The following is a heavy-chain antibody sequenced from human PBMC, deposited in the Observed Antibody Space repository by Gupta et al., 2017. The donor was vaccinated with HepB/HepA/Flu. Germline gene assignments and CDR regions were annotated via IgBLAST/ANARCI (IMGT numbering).Heavy chain of an antibody. Sequence: DVQLVESGGGLVQPGGCLRLSCAASGFTLRSYWMHWVRQAPGKGLVWVSRINSDGNTTTYADSVKGRFTISRDNAKNTLFLQMNSLRPEDTAIYYCVRASESRAFDIWGQGTMVSVSS. CDR2: INSDGNTT. J-gene: IGHJ3*02. V-gene: IGHV3-74*01. CDR1: GFTLRSYW. CDR3: VRASESRAFDI. D-gene: IGHD2-2*01.